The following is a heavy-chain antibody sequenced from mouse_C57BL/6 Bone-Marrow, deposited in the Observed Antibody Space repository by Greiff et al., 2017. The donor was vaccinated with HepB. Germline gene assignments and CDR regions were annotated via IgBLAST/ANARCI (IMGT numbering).Heavy chain of an antibody. CDR1: GYSFTGYF. D-gene: IGHD1-1*01. CDR2: INPYNGDT. V-gene: IGHV1-20*01. Sequence: EVKVVESGPELVKPGDSVKISCKASGYSFTGYFMNWVMQSHGKSLEWIGRINPYNGDTFYNQKFKGKATLTVDKSSSTAHMELRSLTSEDSAVYYCARRYYYGSSHWYFDVWGTGTTVTVSS. CDR3: ARRYYYGSSHWYFDV. J-gene: IGHJ1*03.